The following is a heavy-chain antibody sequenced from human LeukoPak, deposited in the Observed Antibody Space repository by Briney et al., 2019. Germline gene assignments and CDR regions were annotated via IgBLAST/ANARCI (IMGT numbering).Heavy chain of an antibody. J-gene: IGHJ4*02. V-gene: IGHV4-4*02. CDR3: ARVWVSAAGAFFDY. CDR1: GGSISSSNW. CDR2: IYYSGST. D-gene: IGHD6-13*01. Sequence: SGTLSLTCAVSGGSISSSNWWSWVRQPPGKGLEWIVYIYYSGSTSYNPSLKSRVTISVDTSKNQFSLKLSSVTAADTAVYYCARVWVSAAGAFFDYWGQGTLVTVSS.